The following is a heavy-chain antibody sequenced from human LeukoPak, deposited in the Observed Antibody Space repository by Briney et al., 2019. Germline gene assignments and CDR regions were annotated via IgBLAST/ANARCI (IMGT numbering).Heavy chain of an antibody. CDR3: ARLGAGPTYYDFWSGYSSFYFDY. CDR2: IYHSGNT. V-gene: IGHV4-30-4*01. CDR1: GDSISSGGYY. J-gene: IGHJ4*02. D-gene: IGHD3-3*01. Sequence: PSETLSLTCTVSGDSISSGGYYWSWIRQHPGKGLEWIGYIYHSGNTYYNPSLKSRITISIDTSKNHFSLKLSSVTAADTAVYYCARLGAGPTYYDFWSGYSSFYFDYWGQGTLVTVSS.